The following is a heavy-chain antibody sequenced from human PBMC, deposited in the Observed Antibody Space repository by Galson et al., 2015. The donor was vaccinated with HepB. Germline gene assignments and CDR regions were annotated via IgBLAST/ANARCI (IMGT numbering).Heavy chain of an antibody. CDR1: GFTFSSYS. Sequence: SLRLSCAASGFTFSSYSMNWVRQAPGKGLEWVSSISSSSSYIYYADSVKGRFTTSRDNAKNSLYLQMNSLRAEDTAVYYCARDYRSADYYDEAFDIWGQGTMVTVSS. D-gene: IGHD3-22*01. V-gene: IGHV3-21*01. CDR3: ARDYRSADYYDEAFDI. CDR2: ISSSSSYI. J-gene: IGHJ3*02.